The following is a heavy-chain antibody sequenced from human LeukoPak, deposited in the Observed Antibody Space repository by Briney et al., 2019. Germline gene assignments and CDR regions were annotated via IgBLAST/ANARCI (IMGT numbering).Heavy chain of an antibody. CDR3: APRGDIEHSYGYGKWFDP. J-gene: IGHJ5*02. D-gene: IGHD5-18*01. CDR2: INYSGST. CDR1: GGSFSTYY. V-gene: IGHV4-34*01. Sequence: SETLSLTCAVYGGSFSTYYWSWIRQPPGKGLEWIGEINYSGSTNYNASLKSRVTISIDTSKNQFSLRLSSVTASDTAVYYCAPRGDIEHSYGYGKWFDPWGQGTRVTVSS.